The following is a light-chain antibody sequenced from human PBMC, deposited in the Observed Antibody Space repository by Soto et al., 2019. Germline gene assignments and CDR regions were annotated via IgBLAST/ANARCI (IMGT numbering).Light chain of an antibody. V-gene: IGKV3-11*01. J-gene: IGKJ5*01. CDR1: QSVSSY. Sequence: EIVLTQSPATLSLSPGGRGTVSCRASQSVSSYLAWYQQKPGQAPRLLIYDASNRATGIPARFSGSGSGTDFTLTISSLEPEDFAVYYCQKRSNWPINCGQGKRRAIK. CDR3: QKRSNWPIN. CDR2: DAS.